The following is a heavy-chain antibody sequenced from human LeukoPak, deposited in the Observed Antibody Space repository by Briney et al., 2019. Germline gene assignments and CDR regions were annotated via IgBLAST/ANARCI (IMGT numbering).Heavy chain of an antibody. CDR1: GGTFSSYA. V-gene: IGHV1-69*05. J-gene: IGHJ4*02. CDR3: ARVAIWSSYHRQHYFDY. D-gene: IGHD3-3*01. CDR2: IIPIFGTA. Sequence: GASVKVSCKASGGTFSSYAISWVRQAPGQGLEWMGGIIPIFGTANYAQKFQGRVTITTDESTSTAYMELSSLRSEDTAVYYCARVAIWSSYHRQHYFDYWGQGTLVTVSS.